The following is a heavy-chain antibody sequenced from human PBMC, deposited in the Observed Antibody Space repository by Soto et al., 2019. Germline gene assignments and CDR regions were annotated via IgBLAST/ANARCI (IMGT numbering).Heavy chain of an antibody. Sequence: GGSLRLSCAASGFTFSSYGMHWVRQAPGKGLEWVAVIWYDGSNKYYADSVKGRFTISRDNSKNTLYLQMNSLRAEDTAVYYCARSGDYYDSSGFDYWGQGTLVTVS. CDR1: GFTFSSYG. D-gene: IGHD3-22*01. CDR3: ARSGDYYDSSGFDY. CDR2: IWYDGSNK. V-gene: IGHV3-33*01. J-gene: IGHJ4*02.